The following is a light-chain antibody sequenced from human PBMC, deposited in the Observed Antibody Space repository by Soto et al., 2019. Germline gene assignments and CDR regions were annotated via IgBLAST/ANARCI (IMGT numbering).Light chain of an antibody. J-gene: IGLJ2*01. CDR3: QVWDGLSDHVI. CDR1: NIESES. Sequence: SYELTQPPSVSVAPGQTARITCGGNNIESESVHWYQQRPGQAPVLVVHDDSDRPSGIPERISGSNSGNTATLTISRVEAGDEAEYYCQVWDGLSDHVIFGGGTKLTVL. CDR2: DDS. V-gene: IGLV3-21*02.